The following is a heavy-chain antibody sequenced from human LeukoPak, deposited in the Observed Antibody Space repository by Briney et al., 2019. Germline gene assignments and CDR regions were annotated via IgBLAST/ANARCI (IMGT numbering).Heavy chain of an antibody. D-gene: IGHD3-16*01. Sequence: GGFLRLSCAASGFTFSSYAMSWVRQAPGKGLEWVSTFTGSGATTFYADSVKGRFTISRDNPKGTLYLQMSNLRVEDTAMYYCAKVGRTMSTVMRLGVRYFEYWGQGALVTVSS. J-gene: IGHJ4*02. V-gene: IGHV3-23*01. CDR1: GFTFSSYA. CDR2: FTGSGATT. CDR3: AKVGRTMSTVMRLGVRYFEY.